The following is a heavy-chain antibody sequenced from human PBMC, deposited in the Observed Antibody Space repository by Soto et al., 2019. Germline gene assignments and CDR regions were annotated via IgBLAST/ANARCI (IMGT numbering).Heavy chain of an antibody. J-gene: IGHJ6*02. CDR1: GYSFTSYW. D-gene: IGHD2-2*01. CDR3: ARTGRYCSSTSCFPDYYYGMDV. CDR2: IYPGDSDT. V-gene: IGHV5-51*01. Sequence: GESLKISCKGSGYSFTSYWIGWVRQMPGKGLEWMGIIYPGDSDTRYSPSFQGQVTISADKSISTAYLQWSSLKASDPAMYYCARTGRYCSSTSCFPDYYYGMDVWGQGTTVTVSS.